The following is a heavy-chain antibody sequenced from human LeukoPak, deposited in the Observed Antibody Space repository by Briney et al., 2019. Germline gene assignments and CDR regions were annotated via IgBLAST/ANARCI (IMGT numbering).Heavy chain of an antibody. CDR1: EYTLTELS. CDR2: FDPEDGEI. CDR3: AADRGDYSGSYWTAFDI. D-gene: IGHD1-26*01. Sequence: ASVKVSCKVSEYTLTELSMHWVRQAPGKGLEWLGGFDPEDGEIIYAQKFQGRVTMSDDTSTDTAYMELGSLRSDDTAVYDCAADRGDYSGSYWTAFDIWGQGTMVTVSS. V-gene: IGHV1-24*01. J-gene: IGHJ3*02.